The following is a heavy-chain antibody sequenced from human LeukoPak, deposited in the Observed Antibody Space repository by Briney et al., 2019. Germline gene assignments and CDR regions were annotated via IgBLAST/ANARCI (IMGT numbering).Heavy chain of an antibody. CDR2: INVNSGGTNT. Sequence: GASVKVSRKASGYTFTDYFIHWVRQAPGQGLEWMGRINVNSGGTNTNYAQNFQGRVTMTRDTSISTAYMELSRLTSDDTAVYYCARDLSSTSNWELDYWGQGTLVTVSS. D-gene: IGHD1-26*01. CDR1: GYTFTDYF. J-gene: IGHJ4*02. V-gene: IGHV1-2*06. CDR3: ARDLSSTSNWELDY.